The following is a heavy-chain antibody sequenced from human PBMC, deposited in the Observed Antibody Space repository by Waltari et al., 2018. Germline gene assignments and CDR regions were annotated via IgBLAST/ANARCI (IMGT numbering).Heavy chain of an antibody. Sequence: QLQLQESGPGLVKPSETLSLTCTVSGGSISSSSYYWGWIRQPPGKGLEWIGSIYYSGSTYYNPSLKSRVTISVDTSKNQFSLKLSSVTAADTAVYYCARIFTAAAVDYWGQGTLVTVSS. V-gene: IGHV4-39*07. D-gene: IGHD6-13*01. CDR1: GGSISSSSYY. J-gene: IGHJ4*02. CDR2: IYYSGST. CDR3: ARIFTAAAVDY.